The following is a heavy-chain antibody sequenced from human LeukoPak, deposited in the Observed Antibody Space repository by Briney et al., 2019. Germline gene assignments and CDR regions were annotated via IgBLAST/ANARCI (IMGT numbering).Heavy chain of an antibody. J-gene: IGHJ4*02. CDR2: ISGSGGST. CDR3: AREVGGYDFAY. CDR1: GFTFSSYA. Sequence: AGGSLRLSCAASGFTFSSYAMSWVRQAPGKGLEWVSAISGSGGSTYYADSVKGRFTISRDNSKNTLYLQMNSLRAEDTAVYYGAREVGGYDFAYWGQGTLVTVSS. V-gene: IGHV3-23*01. D-gene: IGHD5-12*01.